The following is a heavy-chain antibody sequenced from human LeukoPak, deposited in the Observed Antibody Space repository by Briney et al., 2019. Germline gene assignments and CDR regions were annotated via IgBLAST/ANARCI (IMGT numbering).Heavy chain of an antibody. D-gene: IGHD1-26*01. CDR1: GFTFSSYG. Sequence: GRSLRLSWTASGFTFSSYGMHWVRQAPGKGLEWVAFTRHDGSKKYYADSVKGRFTISRDNSKNTLYLQMNSLRAEDTAVYYCAKALRGAREVVDYWGQGTLVTVSS. V-gene: IGHV3-30*02. CDR2: TRHDGSKK. J-gene: IGHJ4*02. CDR3: AKALRGAREVVDY.